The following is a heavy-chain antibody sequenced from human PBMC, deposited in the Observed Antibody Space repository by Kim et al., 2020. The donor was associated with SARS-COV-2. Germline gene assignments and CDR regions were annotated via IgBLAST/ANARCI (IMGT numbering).Heavy chain of an antibody. Sequence: GESLKISCKGSGYSFTSYWISWVRQMPGKGLEWMGRIDPSDSYTNYSPSFQGHVTISADKSISTAYLQWSSLKASDTAMYYCARGEQYSGYDSSYYYYYGMDVWGQGTTVTVSS. J-gene: IGHJ6*02. D-gene: IGHD5-12*01. CDR2: IDPSDSYT. CDR3: ARGEQYSGYDSSYYYYYGMDV. CDR1: GYSFTSYW. V-gene: IGHV5-10-1*01.